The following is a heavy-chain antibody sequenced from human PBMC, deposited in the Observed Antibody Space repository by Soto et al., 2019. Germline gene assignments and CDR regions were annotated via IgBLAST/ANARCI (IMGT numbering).Heavy chain of an antibody. Sequence: ASVKVSCKTSGYLFTSYVIHWVRQAPGQRPEWMGWLNAGNGNTEYSQKFQGRVTFTRDASASTAHMGVSSLRSEDTAVYFCARGILWCGGNFHYWGQGTLVTVCS. D-gene: IGHD3-10*01. J-gene: IGHJ4*02. CDR2: LNAGNGNT. V-gene: IGHV1-3*01. CDR3: ARGILWCGGNFHY. CDR1: GYLFTSYV.